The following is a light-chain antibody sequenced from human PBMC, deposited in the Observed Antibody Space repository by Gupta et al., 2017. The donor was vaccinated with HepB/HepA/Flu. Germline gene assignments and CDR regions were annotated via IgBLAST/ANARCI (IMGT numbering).Light chain of an antibody. Sequence: QSVLTQPPSASATPGQRVTISFSGRSSNIGSDTVHWYQQLPGTAPKLLIFSNNQRPSGVPDRFSGSKSGTSASLAISGLQSEDEADYYCAAWDDSLKGWVFGGGTKLTVL. J-gene: IGLJ3*02. CDR2: SNN. V-gene: IGLV1-44*01. CDR1: SSNIGSDT. CDR3: AAWDDSLKGWV.